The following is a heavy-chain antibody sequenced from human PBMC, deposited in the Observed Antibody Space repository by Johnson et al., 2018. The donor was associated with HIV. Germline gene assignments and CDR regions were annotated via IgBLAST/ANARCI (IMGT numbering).Heavy chain of an antibody. CDR2: ISGSGGST. Sequence: VLLVESGGGLIQPGGSLRLSCAASGLTVSSSYMSWVRQAPGKGLEWVSVISGSGGSTYYANSVKGRFTISRDNSKNTLYLQMGSLRAEDMAVYYCAGGSWYSYGPQDAFDIWGQGTMVTVSS. CDR3: AGGSWYSYGPQDAFDI. J-gene: IGHJ3*02. CDR1: GLTVSSSY. D-gene: IGHD5-18*01. V-gene: IGHV3-66*03.